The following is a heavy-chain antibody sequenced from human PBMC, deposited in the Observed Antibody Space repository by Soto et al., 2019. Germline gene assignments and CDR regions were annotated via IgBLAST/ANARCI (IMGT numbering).Heavy chain of an antibody. D-gene: IGHD5-18*01. J-gene: IGHJ6*02. CDR1: GYTFTGYY. CDR3: ASDYEDTAMVTEGYGMDV. CDR2: INPNSGGT. Sequence: ASVKVSCKASGYTFTGYYMHWVRQAPGQGLAWMGWINPNSGGTNYAQKFQGRVTMTRDTSISTAYMELSRLRSDDTAVYYCASDYEDTAMVTEGYGMDVWGQGTTVTVSS. V-gene: IGHV1-2*02.